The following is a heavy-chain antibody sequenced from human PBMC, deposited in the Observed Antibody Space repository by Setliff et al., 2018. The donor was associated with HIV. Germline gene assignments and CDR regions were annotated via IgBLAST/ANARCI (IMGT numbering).Heavy chain of an antibody. D-gene: IGHD4-4*01. CDR2: IYHNGNT. CDR3: ATSLITVPPDAFDI. Sequence: SETLSLTCTVSGDSVSGYYWTWIRQPPGMGLEWIASIYHNGNTYYNPSLKSRVTMSVDTSKNQFSLKLSSVTAADTAVYYCATSLITVPPDAFDIWGQGTMVTVSS. V-gene: IGHV4-38-2*02. J-gene: IGHJ3*02. CDR1: GDSVSGYY.